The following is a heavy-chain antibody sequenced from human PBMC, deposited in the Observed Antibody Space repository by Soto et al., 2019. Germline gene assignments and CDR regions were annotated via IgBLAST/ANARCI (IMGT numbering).Heavy chain of an antibody. Sequence: SETLSLTCTVSCASVSTGVYYWTWIRQHPGKGLEWIGYIDNSGSTYYNPSLTGRVDISVDTSKNEFSLNLQSLTAADTAFYYCAGAVSDFDVRRYRTSYFDQWGQGILVTVSS. D-gene: IGHD3-10*02. J-gene: IGHJ4*02. V-gene: IGHV4-31*03. CDR3: AGAVSDFDVRRYRTSYFDQ. CDR2: IDNSGST. CDR1: CASVSTGVYY.